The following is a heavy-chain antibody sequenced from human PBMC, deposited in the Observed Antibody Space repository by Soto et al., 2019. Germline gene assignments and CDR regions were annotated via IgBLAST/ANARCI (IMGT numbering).Heavy chain of an antibody. D-gene: IGHD3-22*01. Sequence: SETLSLTCTVSGGSISSSSYYWGWIRQPPGKGLEWIGSIYYSGSTYYNPSLKSRVTISVDTSKNQFSLKLSSVTAADTAVYYCARLNRRDSSGYYYGFNAFDIWGQGTMVTVS. J-gene: IGHJ3*02. CDR1: GGSISSSSYY. V-gene: IGHV4-39*01. CDR3: ARLNRRDSSGYYYGFNAFDI. CDR2: IYYSGST.